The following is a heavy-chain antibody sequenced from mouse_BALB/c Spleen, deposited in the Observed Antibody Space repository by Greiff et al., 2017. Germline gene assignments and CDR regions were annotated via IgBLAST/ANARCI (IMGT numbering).Heavy chain of an antibody. J-gene: IGHJ4*01. Sequence: VQLQQSGPGLVKPSQSLSLTCTVTGYSITSDYAWNWIRQFPGNKLEWMGYISYSGSTSYNPSLKSRISITRDTSKNQFFLQLNSVTTEDTATYYCAHDYDEAMDYWGQGTSVTVSS. CDR1: GYSITSDYA. V-gene: IGHV3-2*02. D-gene: IGHD2-4*01. CDR2: ISYSGST. CDR3: AHDYDEAMDY.